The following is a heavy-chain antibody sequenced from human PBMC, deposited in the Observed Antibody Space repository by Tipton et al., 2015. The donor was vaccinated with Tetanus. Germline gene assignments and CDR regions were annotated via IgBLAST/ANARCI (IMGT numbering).Heavy chain of an antibody. CDR2: IKSKTDGGTT. CDR1: GLFFKNAW. V-gene: IGHV3-15*07. D-gene: IGHD2-2*03. J-gene: IGHJ4*02. Sequence: SLRLSCATSGLFFKNAWMNWVRQAPGKGLEWVGRIKSKTDGGTTDYAARVKDRFSISRDDSKDTLFLQMNSLKTDDTAVYYCTTSGKVGSGYGIDYWGRGTLVGVSS. CDR3: TTSGKVGSGYGIDY.